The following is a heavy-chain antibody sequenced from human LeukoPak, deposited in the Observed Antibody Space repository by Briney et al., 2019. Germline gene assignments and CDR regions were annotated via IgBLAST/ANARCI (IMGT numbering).Heavy chain of an antibody. CDR2: INHGGST. CDR3: ARMYDSGGFIFDY. J-gene: IGHJ4*02. Sequence: SETLSLTCAVYGGSFSGYYWSWIRQPPGKGLEWIGEINHGGSTNYNPSLKSRVTISVDTSKNQFSLKLSSVTAADTAVYYCARMYDSGGFIFDYWGQGTLVTVSS. CDR1: GGSFSGYY. V-gene: IGHV4-34*01. D-gene: IGHD3-22*01.